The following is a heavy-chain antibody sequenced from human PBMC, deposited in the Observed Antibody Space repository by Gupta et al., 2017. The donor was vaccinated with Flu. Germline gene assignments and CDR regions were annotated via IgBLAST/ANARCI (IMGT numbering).Heavy chain of an antibody. D-gene: IGHD6-6*01. CDR1: GGSSRGYY. CDR3: ARKGPDLSIATNN. J-gene: IGHJ4*02. Sequence: QVLLQQWGAGLSMPAETLSLTCADSGGSSRGYYWTWIRQPPGKGLEWIGEINESGTTNYIPSLKSRVIISVDTSKNQVSLNLISVTAADTAVYYCARKGPDLSIATNNWGQGTLVTVSS. V-gene: IGHV4-34*01. CDR2: INESGTT.